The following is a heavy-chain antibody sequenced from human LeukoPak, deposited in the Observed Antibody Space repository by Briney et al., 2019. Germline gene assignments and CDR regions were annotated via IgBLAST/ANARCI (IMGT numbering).Heavy chain of an antibody. Sequence: SETLSLTCTVSGGSISSYYWSWIRQPPGKGLEWIGEINHSGGTNYNPSLKSRVTISVDTSKNQFSLKLSSVTAADTAVYYCARYANIAAAGDAFDIWGQGTMVTVSS. J-gene: IGHJ3*02. D-gene: IGHD6-13*01. CDR2: INHSGGT. CDR3: ARYANIAAAGDAFDI. V-gene: IGHV4-34*01. CDR1: GGSISSYY.